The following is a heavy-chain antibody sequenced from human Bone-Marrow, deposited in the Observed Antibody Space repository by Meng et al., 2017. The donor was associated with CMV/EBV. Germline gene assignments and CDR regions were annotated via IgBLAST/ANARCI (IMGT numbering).Heavy chain of an antibody. D-gene: IGHD2-21*01. CDR2: IYYSGST. CDR1: GGSISSSSYY. Sequence: SETLSLTCTVSGGSISSSSYYWGWIRQPPGKGLEWIGSIYYSGSTYYNPSLKSRVTISVDTSKNQFSLKLSSVTAADTAVYYCARVLGILWGWGVNNWFDPWGQGTRVTCSS. J-gene: IGHJ5*02. V-gene: IGHV4-39*07. CDR3: ARVLGILWGWGVNNWFDP.